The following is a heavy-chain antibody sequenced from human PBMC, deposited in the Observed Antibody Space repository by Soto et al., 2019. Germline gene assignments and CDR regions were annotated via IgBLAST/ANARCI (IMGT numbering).Heavy chain of an antibody. V-gene: IGHV3-23*01. CDR2: ISGSGGST. J-gene: IGHJ5*02. D-gene: IGHD3-9*01. CDR3: ATAPPYYDIPLNWFDH. CDR1: GFTFSSYA. Sequence: GGSLRLSCAASGFTFSSYAMSWVRQAPGKGLEWVSAISGSGGSTYYADSVKGRFTISRDNSKNTLYLQMNSLRAEDTAVYYCATAPPYYDIPLNWFDHWGQGTLVTVSS.